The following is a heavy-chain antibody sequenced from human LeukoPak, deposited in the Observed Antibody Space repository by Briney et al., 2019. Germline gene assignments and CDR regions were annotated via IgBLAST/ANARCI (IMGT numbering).Heavy chain of an antibody. J-gene: IGHJ3*02. D-gene: IGHD6-13*01. CDR3: APLVRYAFDI. CDR1: GFIFSSHG. Sequence: GGSLRLSCAASGFIFSSHGMNWVRQAPGKGLEWVSGISPSGDITYYADSVKGRFTISRDNSKNTVYLQMDSLRFEDAAVYYCAPLVRYAFDIWGQGTMVTVSS. CDR2: ISPSGDIT. V-gene: IGHV3-23*01.